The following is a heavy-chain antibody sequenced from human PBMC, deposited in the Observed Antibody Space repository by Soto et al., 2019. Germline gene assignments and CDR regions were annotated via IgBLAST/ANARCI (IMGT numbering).Heavy chain of an antibody. Sequence: GSSVKVSCKASGYTFTSYDINWVRQATGQGLEWMGWMNPNSGNTGYAQKFQGRVTMTRNTSISTAYMELSSLRSEDTAVYYCARGRKSTMIVVVVRNFDYWGQGTLVTVSS. J-gene: IGHJ4*02. D-gene: IGHD3-22*01. CDR3: ARGRKSTMIVVVVRNFDY. V-gene: IGHV1-8*01. CDR2: MNPNSGNT. CDR1: GYTFTSYD.